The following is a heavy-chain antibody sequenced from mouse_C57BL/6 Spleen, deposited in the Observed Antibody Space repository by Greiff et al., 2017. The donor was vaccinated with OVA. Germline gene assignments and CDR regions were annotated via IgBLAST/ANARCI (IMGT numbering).Heavy chain of an antibody. CDR2: IYPGNSDT. D-gene: IGHD1-1*01. CDR1: GYTFTSYW. J-gene: IGHJ1*03. Sequence: EVQLQQSGTVLARPGASVKMSCKTSGYTFTSYWMHWVKQRPGQGLEWIGAIYPGNSDTSYTQKFKGKAKLTAVTSASTAYMELSSLTNEDSAGYYCTKDYGSSYGANGYVDVWGTGTTVTVSS. V-gene: IGHV1-5*01. CDR3: TKDYGSSYGANGYVDV.